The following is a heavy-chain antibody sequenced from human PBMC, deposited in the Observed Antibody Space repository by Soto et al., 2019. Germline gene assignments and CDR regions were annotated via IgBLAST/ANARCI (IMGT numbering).Heavy chain of an antibody. D-gene: IGHD3-3*01. CDR1: GGTFSSYA. CDR2: IIPIFGTA. V-gene: IGHV1-69*13. J-gene: IGHJ6*02. CDR3: ARDRRGRFLEWSHDYYYGMDV. Sequence: GASVKVSCKASGGTFSSYAISWVRQAPGQGLEWMGGIIPIFGTANYAQKFQGRVTVTADESTSTAYMELSSLGSEDTAVYYCARDRRGRFLEWSHDYYYGMDVWGQGTTVTVSS.